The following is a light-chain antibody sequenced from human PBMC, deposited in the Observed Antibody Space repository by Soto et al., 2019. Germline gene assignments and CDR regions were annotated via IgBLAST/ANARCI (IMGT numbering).Light chain of an antibody. Sequence: QSVLTQPRSVSGSPGQSLTISCTGTSSDVGGYNYVSWYQQHPGKVPKLMIYDVTKRPSGVPDRFSGSKSGNTASLTISGLQSEDEADYYCCSHAGSYTYVFGTGTKATVL. CDR1: SSDVGGYNY. CDR2: DVT. J-gene: IGLJ1*01. V-gene: IGLV2-11*01. CDR3: CSHAGSYTYV.